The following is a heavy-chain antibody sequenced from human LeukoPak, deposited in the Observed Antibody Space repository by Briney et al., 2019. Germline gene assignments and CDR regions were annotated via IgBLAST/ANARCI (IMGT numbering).Heavy chain of an antibody. V-gene: IGHV4-59*01. J-gene: IGHJ2*01. CDR3: ARDRPLNLDL. Sequence: SETLSLTCTVSGGSISSYYWSWIRQPPGKGLEWIGYIYYSGSTNYNPSLKSRVTISVDTSKNQFSLKLSSVTAADTAVCYCARDRPLNLDLWGRGTLVTVSS. CDR1: GGSISSYY. CDR2: IYYSGST.